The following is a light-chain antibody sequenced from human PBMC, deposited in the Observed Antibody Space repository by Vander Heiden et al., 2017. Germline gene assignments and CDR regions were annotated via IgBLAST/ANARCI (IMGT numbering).Light chain of an antibody. CDR1: SLRNSY. V-gene: IGLV3-19*01. CDR3: NSRDNRGNHCEVV. J-gene: IGLJ2*01. CDR2: AKN. Sequence: SSELTQDPAVSVALGQTVRITCHGDSLRNSYASWYQHKPGQAPGLVIYAKNNRPSGIPDRCTGSNSGNTASLTITGAQAEEEADDYCNSRDNRGNHCEVVFGGGTKLTVL.